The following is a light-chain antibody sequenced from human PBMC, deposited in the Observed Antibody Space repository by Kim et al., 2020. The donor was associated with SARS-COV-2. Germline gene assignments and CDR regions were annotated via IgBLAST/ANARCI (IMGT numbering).Light chain of an antibody. Sequence: SYELTQPLSVSVALGQTARITCGGNYIGSKNVHWYQQKPGQAPVQVIYRDTNRPSGIPERFSGSNSGNTATLTISRAQAGDEADYYCQAWDSTWVFGGGT. J-gene: IGLJ3*02. CDR3: QAWDSTWV. V-gene: IGLV3-9*01. CDR1: YIGSKN. CDR2: RDT.